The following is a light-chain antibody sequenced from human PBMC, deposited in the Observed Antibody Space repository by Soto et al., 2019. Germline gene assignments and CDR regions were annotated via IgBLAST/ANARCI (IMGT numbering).Light chain of an antibody. V-gene: IGLV1-44*01. CDR2: SDN. J-gene: IGLJ1*01. CDR1: SSNIGSNT. Sequence: QLVLTQPPSASGTPGQRVTISCSGSSSNIGSNTINWYQQLPGTAPKLLIYSDNQRPSGVPDRFSGSKSGTSASLAISGLQSEDEADYYCAAWDDSLNVVYVFGTGTKLTVL. CDR3: AAWDDSLNVVYV.